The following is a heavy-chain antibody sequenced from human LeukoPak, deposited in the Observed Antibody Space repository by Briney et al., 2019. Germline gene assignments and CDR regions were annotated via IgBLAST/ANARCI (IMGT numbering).Heavy chain of an antibody. CDR1: AYSISRGYY. CDR2: IYHSGIT. V-gene: IGHV4-38-2*01. Sequence: SETLSLTCAVSAYSISRGYYWGWIRQPPGQGLEWIGNIYHSGITYYNPSLKRRVTISVDTSKNQFSLKLTSVTAADTAVYYCARTEGGYSYGSAFDIWGQGTMVTVSS. J-gene: IGHJ3*02. D-gene: IGHD5-18*01. CDR3: ARTEGGYSYGSAFDI.